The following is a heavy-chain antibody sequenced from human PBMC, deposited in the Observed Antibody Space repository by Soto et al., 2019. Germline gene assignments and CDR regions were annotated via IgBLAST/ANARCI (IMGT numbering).Heavy chain of an antibody. V-gene: IGHV4-34*01. J-gene: IGHJ6*02. CDR1: GGSFRGYY. Sequence: PSETLSLTCAVYGGSFRGYYWSWIRHPPGNGLEWSGEINHSRSTNYNPSLTSRVTISADTSKNQFSLKLSSVTAADTAVYYCARASMRIAVADLGRPYYYYGMDVWGQGTTVTVS. CDR2: INHSRST. CDR3: ARASMRIAVADLGRPYYYYGMDV. D-gene: IGHD6-19*01.